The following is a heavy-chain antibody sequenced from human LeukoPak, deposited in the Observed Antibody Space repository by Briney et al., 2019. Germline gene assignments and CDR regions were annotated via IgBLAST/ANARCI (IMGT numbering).Heavy chain of an antibody. CDR1: GFTFSSYA. J-gene: IGHJ5*01. V-gene: IGHV3-23*01. CDR3: AKIPRITIFGVVLSSWFDP. CDR2: ISGSGGST. D-gene: IGHD3-3*01. Sequence: GGSLRLSCAASGFTFSSYAMSWIRQAPGQGLEWVSSISGSGGSTYYADSVKGRFTISRDNSKNTLYLQMNSLRAEDTAVYYCAKIPRITIFGVVLSSWFDPWGQGTLVTVSS.